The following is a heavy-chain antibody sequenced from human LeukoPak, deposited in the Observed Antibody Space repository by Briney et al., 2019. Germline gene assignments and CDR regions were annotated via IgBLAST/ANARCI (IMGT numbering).Heavy chain of an antibody. Sequence: GGSLRLSCAASGFTFSGYSMHWARQAPGKGLEWVAVISYDGNNKYYADSVKGRFTISRDNSKNTLYLQMGSLRAEDTALYFCAKYRSPGSRTFDYWGRGTLVTVSS. D-gene: IGHD3-16*02. CDR1: GFTFSGYS. J-gene: IGHJ4*02. V-gene: IGHV3-30-3*02. CDR3: AKYRSPGSRTFDY. CDR2: ISYDGNNK.